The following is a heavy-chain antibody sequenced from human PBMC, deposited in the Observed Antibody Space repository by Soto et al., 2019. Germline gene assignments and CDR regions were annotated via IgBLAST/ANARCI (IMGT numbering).Heavy chain of an antibody. Sequence: GGSLRLSCAASGFTFSSYGMLWVRQAPGKGLEWVAVISYDGSNKYYADSVKGRFTISRDNSKNTLYLQMNSLRSEDTAVYYCAKGGSVADSQVDYWGQGTLVTVSS. CDR3: AKGGSVADSQVDY. D-gene: IGHD6-19*01. CDR2: ISYDGSNK. V-gene: IGHV3-30*18. J-gene: IGHJ4*02. CDR1: GFTFSSYG.